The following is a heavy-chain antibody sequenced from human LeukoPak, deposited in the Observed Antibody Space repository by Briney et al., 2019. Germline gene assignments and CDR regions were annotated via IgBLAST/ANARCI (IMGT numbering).Heavy chain of an antibody. CDR2: ISSSSSYI. Sequence: GGSLRLSCAASGLTFSSYSMNWVRQAPGKGLEWVSSISSSSSYIYYADSVKGRFTISRDNAKNSLYLQMNSLRAEDTAVYYCARVPTVRGVIITFYYYYYMDVWGKGTTVTVSS. J-gene: IGHJ6*03. CDR1: GLTFSSYS. D-gene: IGHD3-10*01. V-gene: IGHV3-21*01. CDR3: ARVPTVRGVIITFYYYYYMDV.